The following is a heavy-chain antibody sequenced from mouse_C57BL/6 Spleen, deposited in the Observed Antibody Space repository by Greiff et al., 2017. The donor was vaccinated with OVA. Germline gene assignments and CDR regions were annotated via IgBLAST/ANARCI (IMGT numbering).Heavy chain of an antibody. CDR3: ARFLIYDGYPYAMDY. Sequence: VQLQQPGPELVKPGASVKISCKASGYAFSSYWMNWVKQRPGKGLEWIGRLYPGDGDTNYNGKFKGKATLTADKSSSTAYMQLSSLTSADSAVDFGARFLIYDGYPYAMDYWGQGTSVTVSA. V-gene: IGHV1-82*01. J-gene: IGHJ4*01. CDR1: GYAFSSYW. D-gene: IGHD2-3*01. CDR2: LYPGDGDT.